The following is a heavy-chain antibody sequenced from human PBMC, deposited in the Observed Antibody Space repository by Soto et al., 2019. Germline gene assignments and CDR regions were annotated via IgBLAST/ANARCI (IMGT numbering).Heavy chain of an antibody. Sequence: PAETLSLTCTVSGASISSSYWSWIRQSPGKRLEWIGFVYYSGSTNYNPSLKSRVTISVDTSKNQFSLKLRSVTAADTAVYYCVRGYYASRGQSNTFDIWGQVKMVPVSS. J-gene: IGHJ3*02. D-gene: IGHD3-22*01. CDR3: VRGYYASRGQSNTFDI. CDR1: GASISSSY. V-gene: IGHV4-59*01. CDR2: VYYSGST.